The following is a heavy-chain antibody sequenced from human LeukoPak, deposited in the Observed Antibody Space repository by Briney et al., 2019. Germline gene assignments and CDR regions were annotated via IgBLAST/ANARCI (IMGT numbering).Heavy chain of an antibody. D-gene: IGHD1-14*01. CDR1: GSSFTSYW. CDR3: VRLPGSGFDP. V-gene: IGHV5-10-1*01. Sequence: LGESLKISCQGSGSSFTSYWSSWVRQLPGKGLEWMGRIDPSDSYTNYSPSFQGHVTISADKSISTAYLQWSSLKASDTAMYYCVRLPGSGFDPWGQGTLVTVSS. CDR2: IDPSDSYT. J-gene: IGHJ5*02.